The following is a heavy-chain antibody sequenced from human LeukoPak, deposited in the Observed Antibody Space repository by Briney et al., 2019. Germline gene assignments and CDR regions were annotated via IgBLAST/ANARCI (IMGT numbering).Heavy chain of an antibody. V-gene: IGHV1-2*02. CDR3: ARDLYSSSWYLWFDP. Sequence: GASVKVSCMASGYTFTGYYMHWVRQAPGQGLEWMGWINPNSGGTNYAQKFQGRVTMTRDTSISTAYMELSRLRSDDTAVYYCARDLYSSSWYLWFDPWGQGSLVTVSS. CDR1: GYTFTGYY. CDR2: INPNSGGT. D-gene: IGHD6-13*01. J-gene: IGHJ5*02.